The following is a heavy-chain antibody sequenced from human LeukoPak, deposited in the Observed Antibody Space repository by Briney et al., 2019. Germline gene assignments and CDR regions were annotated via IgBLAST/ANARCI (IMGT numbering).Heavy chain of an antibody. CDR1: GFTFE. Sequence: PGGSLRLSCAASGFTFETNWVRQAPGKGLEWVAYISYTGSSIYYADSVKGRFTISRDNAKNSLYLQMNSLRAEDTAVYFCASGITMDAFDIWGQGTMVTVS. CDR2: ISYTGSSI. CDR3: ASGITMDAFDI. V-gene: IGHV3-48*03. D-gene: IGHD3-10*01. J-gene: IGHJ3*02.